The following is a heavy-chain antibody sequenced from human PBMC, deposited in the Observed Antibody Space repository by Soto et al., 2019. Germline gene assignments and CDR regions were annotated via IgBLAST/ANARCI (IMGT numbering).Heavy chain of an antibody. J-gene: IGHJ4*02. CDR3: ARGTPFEYSSSWYGNY. CDR2: ISSSSNTI. CDR1: GFTFSSYS. Sequence: GGSLRLSCAASGFTFSSYSMNWVRQAPGKGLEWVSYISSSSNTICYADSVKGRFTISRDNAKNTLYLQMNSLRDEDTAVYYGARGTPFEYSSSWYGNYWGQGTLVTVSS. D-gene: IGHD6-13*01. V-gene: IGHV3-48*02.